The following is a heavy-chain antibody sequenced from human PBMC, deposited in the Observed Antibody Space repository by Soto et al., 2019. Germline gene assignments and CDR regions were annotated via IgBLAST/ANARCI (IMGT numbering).Heavy chain of an antibody. V-gene: IGHV3-33*01. Sequence: GGSLRLSCAASGFTFSSYGMHWVRQAPGKGLEWVAVIWYDGSNKYYADSVKGRFTISRDNSKNTLYLQMNSLRAEDTAVYYCARRIPPPYYYGMDVWGQGTTVTVSS. CDR2: IWYDGSNK. CDR3: ARRIPPPYYYGMDV. J-gene: IGHJ6*02. CDR1: GFTFSSYG.